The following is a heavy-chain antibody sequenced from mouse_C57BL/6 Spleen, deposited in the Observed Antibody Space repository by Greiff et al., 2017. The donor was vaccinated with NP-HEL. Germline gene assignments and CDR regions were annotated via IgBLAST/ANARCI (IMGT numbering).Heavy chain of an antibody. Sequence: EVQLQQSGPVLVKPGASVKMSCKASGYTFTDYYMNWVKQSHGKSLEWIGVINPYNGGTSYNQKFKGKATLTVDESSSTADMELNSLTSEDSAVYYCARRRYYDYDGYFDVWGTGTTVTVSS. CDR3: ARRRYYDYDGYFDV. D-gene: IGHD2-4*01. V-gene: IGHV1-19*01. CDR2: INPYNGGT. J-gene: IGHJ1*03. CDR1: GYTFTDYY.